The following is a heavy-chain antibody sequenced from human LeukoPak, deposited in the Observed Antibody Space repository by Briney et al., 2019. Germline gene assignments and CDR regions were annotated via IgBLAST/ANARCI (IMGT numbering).Heavy chain of an antibody. CDR1: GYSFTSYW. V-gene: IGHV5-51*01. J-gene: IGHJ4*02. CDR2: IYPGDSDT. D-gene: IGHD3-22*01. Sequence: GESLKISXKGSGYSFTSYWIGWVRQKPGKGLEWMGIIYPGDSDTIYSPSFQGQVTISADKSISTAYLQWSSLKASDTAMYYCARLLYYYDSSGYYPGGFDYWGQGTLVTVSS. CDR3: ARLLYYYDSSGYYPGGFDY.